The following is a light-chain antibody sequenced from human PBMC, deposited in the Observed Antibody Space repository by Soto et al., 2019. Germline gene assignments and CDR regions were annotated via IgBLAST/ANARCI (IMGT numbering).Light chain of an antibody. CDR3: QQHNPYSPYT. CDR1: QSITNC. V-gene: IGKV1-5*03. CDR2: DAS. Sequence: DIQMTQSPSTLSASVGDRVTITCRASQSITNCLAWYQQKPGKAPKLLIFDASSLRRGVPSRFSGSGSGTEFTLTISSLQPEDFATYYCQQHNPYSPYTFGQGTKLEIK. J-gene: IGKJ2*01.